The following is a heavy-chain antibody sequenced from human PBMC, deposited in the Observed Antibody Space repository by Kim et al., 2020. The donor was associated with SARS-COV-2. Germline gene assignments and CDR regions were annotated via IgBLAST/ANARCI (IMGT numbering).Heavy chain of an antibody. J-gene: IGHJ6*02. CDR1: GYTFTSYG. CDR3: ARDYYGSGSYYPAGYYYYGMDV. CDR2: ISAYNGNT. Sequence: ASVKVSCKASGYTFTSYGISWVRQAPGQGLEWMGWISAYNGNTNYAQKLQGRVTMTTDTSTSTAYMELRSLRSDDTAVYYCARDYYGSGSYYPAGYYYYGMDVWGQGTTVTVSS. D-gene: IGHD3-10*01. V-gene: IGHV1-18*01.